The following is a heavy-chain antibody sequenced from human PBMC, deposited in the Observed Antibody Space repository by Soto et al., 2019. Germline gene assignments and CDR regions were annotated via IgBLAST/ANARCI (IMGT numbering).Heavy chain of an antibody. J-gene: IGHJ4*02. CDR2: IWYDGRNK. V-gene: IGHV3-33*01. Sequence: GGSLRLSCAASGFTFSSYGMHWVRQAPGKGLEWVAVIWYDGRNKYYADSVKGRFTISRDNSKNTLYLQMNSLRAEDTAVYYCARGRSRSYCSGGSCYPPNYWGQGTLVTVSS. CDR3: ARGRSRSYCSGGSCYPPNY. D-gene: IGHD2-15*01. CDR1: GFTFSSYG.